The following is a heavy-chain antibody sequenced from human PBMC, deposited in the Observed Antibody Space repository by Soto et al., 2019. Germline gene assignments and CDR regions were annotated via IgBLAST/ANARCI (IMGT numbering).Heavy chain of an antibody. V-gene: IGHV4-59*08. CDR1: GGSISTGY. J-gene: IGHJ5*02. CDR3: ARHYYDSRGSGPSFDP. Sequence: QVQLQESGPGLVKPSETLSLTCTVSGGSISTGYWSWIRQPPGEGLEFIGYIYNSGNTKYDPSLPSRLTISVDTSKNQFSLKLSSVTAADTAVYYCARHYYDSRGSGPSFDPWGQGTLVTVSS. CDR2: IYNSGNT. D-gene: IGHD3-22*01.